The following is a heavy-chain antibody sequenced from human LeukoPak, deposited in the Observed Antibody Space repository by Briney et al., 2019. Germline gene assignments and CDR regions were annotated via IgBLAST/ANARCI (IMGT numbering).Heavy chain of an antibody. CDR2: ISHSGSST. Sequence: GGSLRLSCAASRFSFSNYAMTWVRQAPGKWLEWVSAISHSGSSTYYADSVKGRFTISRDNSKNTLYLQMNSLRAEDTAVYSCAKDRRPTYYSDSSGYYFRDAFDIWGQGTMVTVSS. D-gene: IGHD3-22*01. J-gene: IGHJ3*02. CDR3: AKDRRPTYYSDSSGYYFRDAFDI. CDR1: RFSFSNYA. V-gene: IGHV3-23*01.